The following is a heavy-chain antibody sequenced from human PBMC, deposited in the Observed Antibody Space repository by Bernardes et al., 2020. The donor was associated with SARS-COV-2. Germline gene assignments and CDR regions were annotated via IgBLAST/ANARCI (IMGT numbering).Heavy chain of an antibody. CDR2: SSGRRSYT. V-gene: IGHV3-11*06. CDR1: GFTLSDYY. CDR3: ARSREGDNGGPNWFDP. J-gene: IGHJ5*02. Sequence: GGSLRLSCVASGFTLSDYYMSWIRQAPGKGLEWVSYSSGRRSYTNYADSVKGRFTISRDNAKNSLYLQMNSLRADDTAVYYCARSREGDNGGPNWFDPWGQGTLVTVSS. D-gene: IGHD2-8*01.